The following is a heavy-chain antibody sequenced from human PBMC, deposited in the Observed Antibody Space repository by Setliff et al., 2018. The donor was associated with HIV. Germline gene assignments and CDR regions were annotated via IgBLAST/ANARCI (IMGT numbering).Heavy chain of an antibody. Sequence: SETLSLTCTVSGDSINNYYWSWIRQPPGKGLEWIGYVYSTGSTNSKSSLKSRVTISVDTSKNQFSLKLSSVTAADTAMYYCAKPLPTANGWHRVFDFWGQGTSVTVSS. V-gene: IGHV4-59*01. J-gene: IGHJ4*02. D-gene: IGHD6-19*01. CDR3: AKPLPTANGWHRVFDF. CDR2: VYSTGST. CDR1: GDSINNYY.